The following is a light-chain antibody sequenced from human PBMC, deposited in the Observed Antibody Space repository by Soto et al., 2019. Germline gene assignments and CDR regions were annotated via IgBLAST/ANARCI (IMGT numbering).Light chain of an antibody. V-gene: IGKV1-5*03. CDR2: HAS. CDR3: QHYNSYSGT. Sequence: DIQMTQSPSTLSGSLGDRATITCRASQTISSWLAWYQQKPGKAPKLLIYHASTLQTGVPSRFRGSGSGTEFTLTISSLQPDDFETYYCQHYNSYSGTFGQGTKVDIK. J-gene: IGKJ1*01. CDR1: QTISSW.